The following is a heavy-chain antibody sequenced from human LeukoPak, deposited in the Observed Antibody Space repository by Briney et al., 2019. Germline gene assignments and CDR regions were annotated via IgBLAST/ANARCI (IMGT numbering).Heavy chain of an antibody. CDR1: GYTFSTYY. CDR3: ARHSSSSSSPYYFDY. V-gene: IGHV1-46*01. CDR2: INPSGGST. D-gene: IGHD6-13*01. J-gene: IGHJ4*02. Sequence: ASVKVSCKTSGYTFSTYYMHWVRQAPGQGLEWMGIINPSGGSTSYAQKFQGRVTMTRDTSTTTVYMELSSLRSEDTAVYYCARHSSSSSSPYYFDYWGQGTLVTVSS.